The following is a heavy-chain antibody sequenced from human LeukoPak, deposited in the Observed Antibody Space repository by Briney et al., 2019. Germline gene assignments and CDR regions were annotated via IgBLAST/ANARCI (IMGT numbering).Heavy chain of an antibody. Sequence: SETLSLTCTVSGDSIGSSSYYWTWIRQPPGRELEWIGHVYYSGTTKYNPSLKSRVTISVDTSKNQFSLKLSSMTAADTAVYYCARDITYHYDSERYYGNFDYWGQGTLVTVSS. CDR3: ARDITYHYDSERYYGNFDY. CDR1: GDSIGSSSYY. CDR2: VYYSGTT. J-gene: IGHJ4*02. V-gene: IGHV4-61*01. D-gene: IGHD3-10*01.